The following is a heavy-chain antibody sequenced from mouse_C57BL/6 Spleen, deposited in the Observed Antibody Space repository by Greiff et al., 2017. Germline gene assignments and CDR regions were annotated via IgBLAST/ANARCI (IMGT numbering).Heavy chain of an antibody. CDR1: GYTFTSYW. J-gene: IGHJ4*01. V-gene: IGHV1-69*01. Sequence: QVQLQQPGAELVMPGASVKLSCKASGYTFTSYWMHWVKQRPGQGLEWIGEIDPSDSYTNYNQKFKGKSTLTVDKSSSTAYMQLSSLTSEDSAVYYCARGLDGYAMDYWGQGTSVTVSS. D-gene: IGHD3-1*01. CDR3: ARGLDGYAMDY. CDR2: IDPSDSYT.